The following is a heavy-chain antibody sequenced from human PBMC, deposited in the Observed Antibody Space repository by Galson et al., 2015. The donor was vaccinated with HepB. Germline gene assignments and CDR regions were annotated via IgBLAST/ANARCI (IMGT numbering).Heavy chain of an antibody. Sequence: SVKVSXXXSGYKXXXYXXXXVRQAPGQGLXWXGIINPSGGSXXXXXXXXXXXXXTRDTSTSTVXXELXXLRTEDTAVYYCARLTTDWYFDLWGRGTLVTVSS. D-gene: IGHD4-17*01. J-gene: IGHJ2*01. V-gene: IGHV1-46*01. CDR2: INPSGGSX. CDR3: ARLTTDWYFDL. CDR1: GYKXXXYX.